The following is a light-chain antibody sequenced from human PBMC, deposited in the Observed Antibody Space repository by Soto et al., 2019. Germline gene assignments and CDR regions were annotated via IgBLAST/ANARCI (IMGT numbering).Light chain of an antibody. V-gene: IGKV3-20*01. J-gene: IGKJ4*01. CDR1: QIFTSNF. CDR2: GAS. CDR3: QQYDSSPLT. Sequence: EIVLTQSPGILSLSPGERATLSCRASQIFTSNFLAWYQQKPGQAPRLLIYGASSRATGIPDRFSGSGSGTDFTLTISRLEPEDFAVYYCQQYDSSPLTFGGGTKVEIK.